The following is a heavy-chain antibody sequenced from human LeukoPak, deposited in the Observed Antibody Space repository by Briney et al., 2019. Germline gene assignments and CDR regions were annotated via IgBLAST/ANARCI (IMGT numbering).Heavy chain of an antibody. CDR3: ARQHSSSWYNWFDL. V-gene: IGHV4-39*01. D-gene: IGHD6-13*01. Sequence: PSETLSLTCTVSGGSISSNSYYWGWIRQPPEKGLQWIGNIYYSGSTYYNLALKSRVTISVDTSKNQFSLKLSSVTAADTAVYYCARQHSSSWYNWFDLWGQGTLVTVSS. J-gene: IGHJ5*02. CDR2: IYYSGST. CDR1: GGSISSNSYY.